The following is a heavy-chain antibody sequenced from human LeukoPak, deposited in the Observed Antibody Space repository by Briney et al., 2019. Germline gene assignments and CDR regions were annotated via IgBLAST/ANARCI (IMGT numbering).Heavy chain of an antibody. CDR3: ARLGYCSSTSCYYFDY. D-gene: IGHD2-2*01. V-gene: IGHV4-38-2*01. CDR2: IYHSGST. J-gene: IGHJ4*02. CDR1: GYSISSGYY. Sequence: SETLSLTCAVSGYSISSGYYWGWIRQPPGKGREGIGRIYHSGSTYYNPSLKSRVTISVDTSKNQFSLKLSSVTAADTAVYYCARLGYCSSTSCYYFDYWGQGTLVTVSS.